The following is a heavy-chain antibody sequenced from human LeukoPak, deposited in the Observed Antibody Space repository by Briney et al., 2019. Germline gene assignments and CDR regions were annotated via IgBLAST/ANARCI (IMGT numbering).Heavy chain of an antibody. Sequence: GGSLRLSCAASGFTFSSYAMHWVRQAPGKGLEWVAFIRYDAINKYYADSVKGRFTISRDNSRNTLYLQMNSLRAEDTALYYCAKDGDTVSGTYYFDIDVWGKGTTVTISS. J-gene: IGHJ6*03. CDR2: IRYDAINK. CDR3: AKDGDTVSGTYYFDIDV. V-gene: IGHV3-30*02. D-gene: IGHD1-26*01. CDR1: GFTFSSYA.